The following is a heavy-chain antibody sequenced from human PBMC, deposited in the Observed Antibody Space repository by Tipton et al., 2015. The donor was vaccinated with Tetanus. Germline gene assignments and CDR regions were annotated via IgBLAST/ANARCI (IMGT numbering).Heavy chain of an antibody. V-gene: IGHV4-34*01. CDR3: ARDQGGGRVVRLNWLDP. J-gene: IGHJ5*02. D-gene: IGHD6-6*01. CDR1: GASFSDYY. Sequence: TLSLTCAVYGASFSDYYWSWIRQAPGKGLEWIGEINHSGNTNHNPSLKSRVTLSVDTSKNQISLKLNSVTAADTAMYYCARDQGGGRVVRLNWLDPWGQGTLVTVSS. CDR2: INHSGNT.